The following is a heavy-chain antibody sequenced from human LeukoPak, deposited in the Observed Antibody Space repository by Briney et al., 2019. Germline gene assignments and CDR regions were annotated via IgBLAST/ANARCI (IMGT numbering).Heavy chain of an antibody. CDR1: GGSFSGYY. J-gene: IGHJ3*02. Sequence: SETLSLTCAVYGGSFSGYYWSWIRQPPGKGLEWIGEINHSGSTNYNPSLKSRVTISVDTSKNQFFLKLSSVTAADTAVYYCARHRTDIVVVPAATQTWAFDIWGQGTMVTVSS. CDR3: ARHRTDIVVVPAATQTWAFDI. CDR2: INHSGST. V-gene: IGHV4-34*01. D-gene: IGHD2-2*01.